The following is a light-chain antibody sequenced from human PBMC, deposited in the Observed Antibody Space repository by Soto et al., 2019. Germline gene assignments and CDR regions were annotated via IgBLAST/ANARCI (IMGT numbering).Light chain of an antibody. CDR2: DNN. CDR1: SSNIGNNY. Sequence: QSVLTQPPSVSAAPGQKVTISCSGSSSNIGNNYVSWYQQLPGTAPKLLIYDNNKRPSGIPDRFSGSKSGTSATLGITGLKTGDEADYYCGTWDSSLRGGVFGGGTKLTVL. CDR3: GTWDSSLRGGV. V-gene: IGLV1-51*01. J-gene: IGLJ2*01.